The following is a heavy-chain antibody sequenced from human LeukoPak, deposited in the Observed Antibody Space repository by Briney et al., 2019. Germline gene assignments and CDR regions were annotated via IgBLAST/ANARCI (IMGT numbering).Heavy chain of an antibody. Sequence: RASVKVSCKASGYTFTSYGISWVRQAAGQGLEWMGWSSAYNGNTNNAQKLQGRVTMTTDTSTSTAYMELRSLRSDDTAVYYCARDRGPGYCSSTSCYTYYFDYWGQGTLVTVSS. CDR3: ARDRGPGYCSSTSCYTYYFDY. CDR1: GYTFTSYG. J-gene: IGHJ4*02. V-gene: IGHV1-18*01. CDR2: SSAYNGNT. D-gene: IGHD2-2*02.